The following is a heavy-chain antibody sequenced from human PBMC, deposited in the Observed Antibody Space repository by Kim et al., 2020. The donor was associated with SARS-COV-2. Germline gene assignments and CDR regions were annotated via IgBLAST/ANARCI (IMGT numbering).Heavy chain of an antibody. V-gene: IGHV3-23*01. Sequence: GGSLRLSCAASGFTFSSYAMSWVRQAPGKGLEWVSAISGSGGSTYYADSVKGRFTISRDNSKNTLYLQMNSLRAEDTAVYYCAKVGYCTNGVCWYYFDYWGQGTLVTVSS. CDR2: ISGSGGST. CDR3: AKVGYCTNGVCWYYFDY. D-gene: IGHD2-8*01. J-gene: IGHJ4*02. CDR1: GFTFSSYA.